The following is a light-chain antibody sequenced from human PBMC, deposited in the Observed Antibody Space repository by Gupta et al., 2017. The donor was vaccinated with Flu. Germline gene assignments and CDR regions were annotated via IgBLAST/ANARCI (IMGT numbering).Light chain of an antibody. CDR2: AAS. J-gene: IGKJ1*01. Sequence: PSSFSASVGDRVTVTCRESQNINSYLNRYQQKAGKAPRLLINAASSLQSGVPSSFSGSGSGTDFTLTINSLQPEDFATYYCQQRDSSPQTFGQGTKVEVK. CDR3: QQRDSSPQT. V-gene: IGKV1-39*01. CDR1: QNINSY.